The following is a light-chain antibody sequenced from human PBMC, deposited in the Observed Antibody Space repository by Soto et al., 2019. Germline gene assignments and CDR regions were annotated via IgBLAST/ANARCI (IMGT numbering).Light chain of an antibody. CDR3: ASWANILTSLSV. Sequence: QAVLTQPPSASGNHGQRVMISSSGSSWNVGGHPVTWYPPRPATAPNLLPYAAHQRPSAVPPRFSASQSSSSASLAIIGLHSADEATYSCASWANILTSLSVFRGGT. CDR1: SWNVGGHP. CDR2: AAH. J-gene: IGLJ1*01. V-gene: IGLV1-44*01.